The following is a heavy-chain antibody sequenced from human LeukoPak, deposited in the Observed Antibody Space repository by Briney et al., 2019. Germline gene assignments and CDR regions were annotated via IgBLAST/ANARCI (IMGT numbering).Heavy chain of an antibody. Sequence: GASVKVSCKASGYTFTSYGISWVRQAPGQGLEWMGRINPNSGGTNYAQKFQGRVTMTRDTSISTAYMELSRLRSDDTAVYYCARINGYGSGSYYDYWGQGTLVTVSS. CDR3: ARINGYGSGSYYDY. CDR1: GYTFTSYG. D-gene: IGHD3-10*01. J-gene: IGHJ4*02. CDR2: INPNSGGT. V-gene: IGHV1-2*06.